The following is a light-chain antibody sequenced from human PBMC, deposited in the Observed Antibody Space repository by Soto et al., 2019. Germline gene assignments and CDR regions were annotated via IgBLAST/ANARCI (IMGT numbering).Light chain of an antibody. V-gene: IGKV3-20*01. CDR2: GAS. CDR3: LQYDNSIT. Sequence: EIVLTQSPGTLSLSPGETATLSCRASQSVSSNNLAWYHQKPGQTPRLLIYGASSRATGIPDRFSGSGSGTDFTLTISRLEPEDCAVYFFLQYDNSITFGQGTRLE. CDR1: QSVSSNN. J-gene: IGKJ5*01.